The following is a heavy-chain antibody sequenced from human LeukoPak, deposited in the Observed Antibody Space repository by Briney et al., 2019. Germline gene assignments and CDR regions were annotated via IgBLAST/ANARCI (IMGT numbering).Heavy chain of an antibody. V-gene: IGHV1-2*02. D-gene: IGHD2-2*01. J-gene: IGHJ3*02. CDR3: AKELGYCSSTSCPVSDI. CDR2: INPNSGGT. Sequence: GASVKVSCKSSGYTFTSYYMHWVRQAPGQGLEWMGWINPNSGGTNYAQKFQGRVTMTRDTSISTAYMELSRLRSDDTAVYYCAKELGYCSSTSCPVSDIWGQGTMVTVSS. CDR1: GYTFTSYY.